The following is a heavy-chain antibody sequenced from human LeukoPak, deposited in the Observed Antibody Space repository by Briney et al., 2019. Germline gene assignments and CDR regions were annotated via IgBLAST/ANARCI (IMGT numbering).Heavy chain of an antibody. Sequence: GGSLRLSCAASGFTLSSYAMSWVRQAPGKGLEWVSAISGSGGSTYYADSVKGRFTISRDNSKNTLYLQMNSLRAEDTAVYYCAKDCRVGATPTYFDYWGQGTLVTVSS. CDR2: ISGSGGST. CDR3: AKDCRVGATPTYFDY. V-gene: IGHV3-23*01. D-gene: IGHD1-26*01. CDR1: GFTLSSYA. J-gene: IGHJ4*02.